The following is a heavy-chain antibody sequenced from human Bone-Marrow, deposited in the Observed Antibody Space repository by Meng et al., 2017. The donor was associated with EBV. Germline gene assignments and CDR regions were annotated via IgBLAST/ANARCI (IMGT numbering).Heavy chain of an antibody. CDR3: ASESGRGFTPDY. D-gene: IGHD3-10*01. J-gene: IGHJ4*02. V-gene: IGHV1-69*01. CDR2: LIPMTGVA. CDR1: GGTFRSDA. Sequence: QGQVVQSWAGVKKPGSSVMVSCKTSGGTFRSDAISWVRQAPGQGLVWMGGLIPMTGVAHYAQKFQDRVSIIADESTSTHYLELSSLRSEDTAIYFCASESGRGFTPDYWGQGTLVTVSS.